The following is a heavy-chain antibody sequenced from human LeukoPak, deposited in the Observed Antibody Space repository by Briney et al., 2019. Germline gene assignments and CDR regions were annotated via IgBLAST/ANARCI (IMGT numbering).Heavy chain of an antibody. CDR1: GGSISSYY. CDR2: IYYSGST. D-gene: IGHD6-6*01. Sequence: TSETLSLTCTVSGGSISSYYWSWIRQPPRKGLEWIGYIYYSGSTNYNPSLKSRVTISVDTSKNQFSLKLSSVTAADTAVYYCARVEYSSSFDYWGQGTLVTVSS. V-gene: IGHV4-59*01. J-gene: IGHJ4*02. CDR3: ARVEYSSSFDY.